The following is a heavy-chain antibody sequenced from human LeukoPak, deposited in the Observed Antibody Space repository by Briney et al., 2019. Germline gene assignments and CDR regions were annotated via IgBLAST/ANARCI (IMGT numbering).Heavy chain of an antibody. CDR2: ISANNGHT. D-gene: IGHD1-26*01. Sequence: ASVKLSCKASGYTFTNYGFSWVRQAPGQGLEWMGWISANNGHTNYAQKFQGRVTMTTDTSTSTAYMELRSLRSDDTAMYYCARAPMMGPTRVDFWGQGTLVTVSS. J-gene: IGHJ4*02. CDR1: GYTFTNYG. CDR3: ARAPMMGPTRVDF. V-gene: IGHV1-18*01.